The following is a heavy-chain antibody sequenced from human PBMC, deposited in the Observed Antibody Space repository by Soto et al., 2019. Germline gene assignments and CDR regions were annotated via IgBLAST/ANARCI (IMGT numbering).Heavy chain of an antibody. CDR2: IYPGDSDT. J-gene: IGHJ6*03. Sequence: GESLKISCKGSGYSFTSYWIGWVRQMPGKGLEWMGIIYPGDSDTRYSPSFQGQVTISADKSISTAYLQWSSLKASDTAMYYCARQKGLLVHYYYYYMDVWGKGTTVTVSS. CDR1: GYSFTSYW. V-gene: IGHV5-51*01. CDR3: ARQKGLLVHYYYYYMDV. D-gene: IGHD6-13*01.